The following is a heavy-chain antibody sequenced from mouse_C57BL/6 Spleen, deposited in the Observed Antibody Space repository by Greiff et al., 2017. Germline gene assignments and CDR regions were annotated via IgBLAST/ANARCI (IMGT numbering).Heavy chain of an antibody. V-gene: IGHV1-80*01. J-gene: IGHJ4*01. CDR1: GYAFSSYW. D-gene: IGHD2-10*02. Sequence: VQLQQSGAELVKPGASVKISCKASGYAFSSYWMNWVKQRPGKGLEWIGQIYPGDGDTNYNGKFKGKATLTADKSSSTAYMQLSSLTSEDSAVYFCARSGTHLEVYYWGQGTSVTVSS. CDR3: ARSGTHLEVYY. CDR2: IYPGDGDT.